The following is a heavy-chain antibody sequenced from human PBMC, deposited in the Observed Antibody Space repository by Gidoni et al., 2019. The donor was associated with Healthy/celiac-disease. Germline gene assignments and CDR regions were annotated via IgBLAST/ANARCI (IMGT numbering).Heavy chain of an antibody. CDR3: ARVLTTGHSLYYYYYAMDV. CDR2: IKQDGSEK. CDR1: GFTFTGYW. V-gene: IGHV3-7*01. J-gene: IGHJ6*02. D-gene: IGHD4-17*01. Sequence: EVQLVESGGGLVQPGGSLRLSCAAPGFTFTGYWMSWVRQAPGKGLEWVANIKQDGSEKYYVDSVRGRFTISRDNAKNSLFLQMNSLRAEDTAVFYCARVLTTGHSLYYYYYAMDVWGQGTTVTVSS.